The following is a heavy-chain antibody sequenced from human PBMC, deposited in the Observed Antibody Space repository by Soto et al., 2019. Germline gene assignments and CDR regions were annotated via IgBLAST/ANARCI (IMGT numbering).Heavy chain of an antibody. J-gene: IGHJ6*02. V-gene: IGHV4-59*08. CDR3: VRQGIGNLHGLVDV. D-gene: IGHD1-1*01. CDR2: VYYTGGT. CDR1: SGPSSSHN. Sequence: QVQLQQSGPGRVKLSETLYLTCTVSSGPSSSHNWGWIRQPPGRGLEWIGYVYYTGGTSYNPSLKSRVTISADTSTNHISLTLSSVTAADTAVYYCVRQGIGNLHGLVDVWGQGTTVSVSS.